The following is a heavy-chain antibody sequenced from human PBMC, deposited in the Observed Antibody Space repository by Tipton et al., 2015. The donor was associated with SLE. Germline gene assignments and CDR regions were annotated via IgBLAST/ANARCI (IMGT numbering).Heavy chain of an antibody. V-gene: IGHV4-59*01. CDR3: ARSGTARIAGAGPAFDI. D-gene: IGHD6-19*01. CDR1: GGSISSYY. Sequence: LRLSCTVSGGSISSYYWSWIRQPPGKGLEWIGYIYYSGSTNYNPSLKSRVTISVDTSKNQFSLKLSSVTAADTAVYYCARSGTARIAGAGPAFDIWGQGKMVTVSS. J-gene: IGHJ3*02. CDR2: IYYSGST.